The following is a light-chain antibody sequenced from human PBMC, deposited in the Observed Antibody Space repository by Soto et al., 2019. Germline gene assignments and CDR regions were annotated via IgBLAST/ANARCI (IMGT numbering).Light chain of an antibody. CDR3: QQFDTLPPA. V-gene: IGKV1-33*01. CDR2: DAS. J-gene: IGKJ2*01. CDR1: QDISKY. Sequence: DIQMTQSPSSLSASVGDRVTITCQASQDISKYLNWYQLQPGKAPRLLIYDASNLDAGVPSRFSGSGSGTDFTLTNSSRQPEDIATYFCQQFDTLPPAFGQGTKLEIK.